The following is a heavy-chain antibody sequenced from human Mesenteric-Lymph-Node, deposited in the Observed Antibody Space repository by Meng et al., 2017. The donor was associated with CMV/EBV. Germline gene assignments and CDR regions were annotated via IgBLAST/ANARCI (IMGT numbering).Heavy chain of an antibody. V-gene: IGHV3-21*01. CDR3: AKDQGERYSAAFDI. Sequence: GESLKISCAASGFTFSSYSMNWVRQAPGKGLEWVSSISSSSSYIYYADSVKGRFTISRDNAKNSLYLQMNSLRAEDTAVYYCAKDQGERYSAAFDIWGQGTMVTVSS. CDR2: ISSSSSYI. CDR1: GFTFSSYS. D-gene: IGHD3-16*01. J-gene: IGHJ3*02.